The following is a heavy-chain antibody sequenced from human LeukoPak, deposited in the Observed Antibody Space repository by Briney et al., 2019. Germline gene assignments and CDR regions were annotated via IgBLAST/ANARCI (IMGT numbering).Heavy chain of an antibody. J-gene: IGHJ6*02. CDR2: INPSGGST. CDR1: GYTFTSYY. CDR3: ARDMREYYGSGSYFSVSGRSEKPYYYYYYGMDV. D-gene: IGHD3-10*01. Sequence: ASVKVSCKASGYTFTSYYMHWVRQAPGQGLEWMGIINPSGGSTSYAQKFQGRVTMTRDTSTSTVYMELSSLRSEDTAVYYCARDMREYYGSGSYFSVSGRSEKPYYYYYYGMDVWAKGPRSPSP. V-gene: IGHV1-46*01.